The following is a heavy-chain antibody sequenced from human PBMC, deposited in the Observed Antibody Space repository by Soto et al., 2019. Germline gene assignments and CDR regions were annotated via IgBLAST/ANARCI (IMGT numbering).Heavy chain of an antibody. D-gene: IGHD6-19*01. V-gene: IGHV4-31*03. CDR3: ARQYSSGWYGYFDY. CDR1: GGSFSSGGYY. J-gene: IGHJ4*02. Sequence: QVQLQESGPGLVKPSQTLSLTCTVSGGSFSSGGYYWSWIRQHPGKGLEYIGYIFYSGSTYHNPSLKSRVTMSVDTSKNQSSLKLSSVTAADTAVYYCARQYSSGWYGYFDYWGQGTLVTVSS. CDR2: IFYSGST.